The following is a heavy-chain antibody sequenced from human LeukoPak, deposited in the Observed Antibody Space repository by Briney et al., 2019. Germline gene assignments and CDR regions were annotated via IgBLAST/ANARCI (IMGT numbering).Heavy chain of an antibody. J-gene: IGHJ4*02. CDR1: GGSISSSSYY. CDR2: IYYSGST. V-gene: IGHV4-39*07. Sequence: SETLSLTCTVSGGSISSSSYYWGWIRQPPGKGLEWVGSIYYSGSTYYNPSLKSRVTISVDTSKNQFSLKLSSVTAADTAVYYCASLSSGPDYWGQGTLVTVSS. D-gene: IGHD6-19*01. CDR3: ASLSSGPDY.